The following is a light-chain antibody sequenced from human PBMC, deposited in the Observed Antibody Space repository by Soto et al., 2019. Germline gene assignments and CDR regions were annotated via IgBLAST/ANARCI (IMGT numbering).Light chain of an antibody. CDR2: TAS. J-gene: IGKJ5*01. CDR3: QQYSRAPIP. V-gene: IGKV3-20*01. Sequence: EVVLTQSACTLALSPGEGATLSCRASQSVSRNSLAWYQQKPGQAPRLLIYTASRRATGIPDRFSGSGSGTDFTLTISRLEPEDSAVYYCQQYSRAPIPFGQGTRLEIK. CDR1: QSVSRNS.